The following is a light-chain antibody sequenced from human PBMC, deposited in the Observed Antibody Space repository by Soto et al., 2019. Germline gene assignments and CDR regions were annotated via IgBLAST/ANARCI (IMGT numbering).Light chain of an antibody. Sequence: QSVLTQPASVSGSPGQSITISCTGTSSDIGTYIYVSWYLQHPGKAPQLLIYEVGNRPSGVSNRFSGSKSGNTASLTISGLQAEDEADYYCSSYTSSNSVVFGGGTQLTVL. CDR1: SSDIGTYIY. V-gene: IGLV2-14*01. J-gene: IGLJ2*01. CDR3: SSYTSSNSVV. CDR2: EVG.